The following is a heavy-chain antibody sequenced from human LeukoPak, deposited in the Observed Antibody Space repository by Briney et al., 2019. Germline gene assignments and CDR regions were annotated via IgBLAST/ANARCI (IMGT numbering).Heavy chain of an antibody. CDR3: AREQGDGYKGGFDY. J-gene: IGHJ4*02. Sequence: SETLSLTCGVYDGAFSGYYWTWIRQPSGKGLEWLGSIYSSGSTYYNPSLKSRVTVSFDTSKNQFSLKLSSVTAADTAVYYCAREQGDGYKGGFDYWGQGTLVTVSS. D-gene: IGHD5-24*01. V-gene: IGHV4-59*01. CDR1: DGAFSGYY. CDR2: IYSSGST.